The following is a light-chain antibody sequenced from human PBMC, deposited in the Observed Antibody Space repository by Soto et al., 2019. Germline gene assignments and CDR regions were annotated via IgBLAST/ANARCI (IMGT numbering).Light chain of an antibody. CDR3: AAWDDRLNAYV. J-gene: IGLJ1*01. V-gene: IGLV1-44*01. CDR1: TSNLGSST. CDR2: SND. Sequence: SLLSQAPSASGTPGQRCPISCSGGTSNLGSSTVTWYQHLPGTAPKLVIYSNDDRPSGVPDRFSGSTSGTSASLAIRGLQSEDEADYFCAAWDDRLNAYVFGGGTKVTVL.